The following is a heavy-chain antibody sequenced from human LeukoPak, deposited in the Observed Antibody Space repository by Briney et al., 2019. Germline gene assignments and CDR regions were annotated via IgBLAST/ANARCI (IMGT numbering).Heavy chain of an antibody. J-gene: IGHJ5*02. CDR1: VGTFSSYA. CDR3: ARGREGVRTHFPFDP. V-gene: IGHV1-69*06. Sequence: ASVKVSCKASVGTFSSYAISWVRQAPGQGLEWMGRIIPIFGTANYAQKFQGRVTITADKSTSTAYMELSSLRSEDTAVYYCARGREGVRTHFPFDPWGQGTLVTVSS. CDR2: IIPIFGTA. D-gene: IGHD3-3*02.